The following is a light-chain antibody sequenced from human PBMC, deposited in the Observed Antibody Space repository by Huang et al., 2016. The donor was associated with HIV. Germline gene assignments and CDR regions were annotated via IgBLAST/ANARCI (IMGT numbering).Light chain of an antibody. CDR3: QKYDSAPRT. Sequence: MTQSPPSLSASIGDRVTLICRASRDISTFLAWYHQKPGKPPSLLIYAASILHSGVPSRFSGGGSGTNFTLTVSSLQPEDVANYYCQKYDSAPRTFGQGTKLEL. CDR1: RDISTF. V-gene: IGKV1-27*01. CDR2: AAS. J-gene: IGKJ1*01.